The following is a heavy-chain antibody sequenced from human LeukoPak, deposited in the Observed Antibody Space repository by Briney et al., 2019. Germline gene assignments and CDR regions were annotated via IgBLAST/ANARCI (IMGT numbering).Heavy chain of an antibody. CDR2: IRYDGGNK. D-gene: IGHD5-24*01. Sequence: PGGSLRLSCAASGFTFSSYGMHWVRQAPGKGLEWVAFIRYDGGNKYFPDSVKGPDSVKGRFTISRDNSKNTLYLQMNSLRAEDTAVYYCAKGWKEMVTIGGYFDYWGQGTLVTVS. CDR3: AKGWKEMVTIGGYFDY. V-gene: IGHV3-30*02. CDR1: GFTFSSYG. J-gene: IGHJ4*02.